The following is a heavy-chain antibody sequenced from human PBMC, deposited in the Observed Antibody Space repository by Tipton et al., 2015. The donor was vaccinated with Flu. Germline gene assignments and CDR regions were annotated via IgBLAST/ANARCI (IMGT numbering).Heavy chain of an antibody. CDR1: GYTFTSYG. CDR2: ISAYNGNT. Sequence: QLVQSGPEVKKPGASVKVSCKASGYTFTSYGISWVRQAPGQGLEWMGWISAYNGNTNYAQKLQGRVTMTTDTSTSTAYMELRSLRSEDTAVYYCALTGKLPQLSPTNYYYMDVWGKGTTVTVSS. V-gene: IGHV1-18*04. CDR3: ALTGKLPQLSPTNYYYMDV. D-gene: IGHD2-15*01. J-gene: IGHJ6*03.